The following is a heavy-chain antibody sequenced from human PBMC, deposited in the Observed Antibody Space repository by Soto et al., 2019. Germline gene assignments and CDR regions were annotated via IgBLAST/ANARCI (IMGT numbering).Heavy chain of an antibody. CDR3: ARNFNYYDSSGYYYYYGMDV. CDR2: IYYSGST. Sequence: ILSLTSIVSGGSIIIERYYWSWIRQHPGKGREWIGYIYYSGSTYYNPSLKSRVTISVDTSKNQFSLKLSSVTAADTAVYYCARNFNYYDSSGYYYYYGMDVWGQGTTVTVSS. D-gene: IGHD3-22*01. CDR1: GGSIIIERYY. V-gene: IGHV4-31*02. J-gene: IGHJ6*02.